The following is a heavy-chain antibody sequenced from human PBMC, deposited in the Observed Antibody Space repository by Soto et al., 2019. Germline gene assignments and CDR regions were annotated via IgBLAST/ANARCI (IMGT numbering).Heavy chain of an antibody. Sequence: HPGGSLRLSCAASGFTFSSYAMHWVRQAPGKGLEWVAVISYDGSNKYYADSVKGRFTISRDNSKNTLYLQMNSLRAEDTAVYYCARDPIINWNDASGMDVWGQGTTVTV. J-gene: IGHJ6*02. CDR3: ARDPIINWNDASGMDV. D-gene: IGHD1-20*01. V-gene: IGHV3-30-3*01. CDR2: ISYDGSNK. CDR1: GFTFSSYA.